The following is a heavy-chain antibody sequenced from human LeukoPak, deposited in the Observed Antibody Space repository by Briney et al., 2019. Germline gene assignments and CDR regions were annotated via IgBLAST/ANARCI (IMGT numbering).Heavy chain of an antibody. D-gene: IGHD5-18*01. Sequence: SETLSLTCTVSGDSISSSYWSWIRQPPGKGLEWIGYIYYSGSTNYNPSLKSRVTISVDTSKNQFSLRLSSVTAADTAVYYCARGAVDTAMALPLDVWGKGTTVTVSS. CDR2: IYYSGST. CDR1: GDSISSSY. V-gene: IGHV4-59*01. CDR3: ARGAVDTAMALPLDV. J-gene: IGHJ6*04.